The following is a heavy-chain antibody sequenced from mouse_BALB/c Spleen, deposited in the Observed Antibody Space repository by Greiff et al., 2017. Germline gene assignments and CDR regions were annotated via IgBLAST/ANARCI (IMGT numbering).Heavy chain of an antibody. J-gene: IGHJ4*01. CDR3: ARPYDYAYDAMDY. Sequence: DVMLVESGGGLVQPGGSRKLSCAASGFTFSSFGMHWVRQAPEKGLEWVAYISSGSSTIYYADTVKGRFTISRDNPKNTLFLQMTSLRSEDTAMYYCARPYDYAYDAMDYWGQGTSVTVSS. D-gene: IGHD2-4*01. CDR2: ISSGSSTI. V-gene: IGHV5-17*02. CDR1: GFTFSSFG.